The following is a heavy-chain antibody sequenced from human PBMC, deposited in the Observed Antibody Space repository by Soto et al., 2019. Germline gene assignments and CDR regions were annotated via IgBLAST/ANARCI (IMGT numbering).Heavy chain of an antibody. CDR3: ARGRPLRSFYYYGMAV. D-gene: IGHD3-16*01. V-gene: IGHV1-69*01. CDR2: IIPMFGTA. J-gene: IGHJ6*02. Sequence: QVQLVQSGAEVKKPGSSVKVSCKASGGTFSSYDVSWVRRAPGQGLEWMGGIIPMFGTAKSAQKFQGRVTITADESMSTIYMELSSLRSEDTAVYYCARGRPLRSFYYYGMAVWGQGTTVTVSS. CDR1: GGTFSSYD.